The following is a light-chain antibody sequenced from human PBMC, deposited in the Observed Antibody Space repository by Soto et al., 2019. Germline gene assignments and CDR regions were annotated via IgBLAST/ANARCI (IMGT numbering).Light chain of an antibody. J-gene: IGKJ1*01. CDR1: QSISSNY. CDR2: GAS. Sequence: EIVLTQSPGTLSMSPGERATLSCRASQSISSNYLAWYQQKPGQAPRLLIYGASSRATGIPDRFSDSGYGTDFTLNISRLEAEDFAVYYYQQYCSSPRTFGQGTKVEFK. V-gene: IGKV3-20*01. CDR3: QQYCSSPRT.